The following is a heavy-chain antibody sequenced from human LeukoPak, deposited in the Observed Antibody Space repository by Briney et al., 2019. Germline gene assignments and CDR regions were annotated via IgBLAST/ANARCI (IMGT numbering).Heavy chain of an antibody. D-gene: IGHD5-12*01. CDR1: GYTFTSYY. V-gene: IGHV1-46*03. CDR2: INPSGGST. J-gene: IGHJ4*02. Sequence: GASVKVSCKASGYTFTSYYMHWVRQAPRQGVEWMGIINPSGGSTSYAQKFQGRVTLTRDTSTSTVYMKLSSLRSEDTAVYYCATRGYSGYGIFDYWGQGTLVTVSS. CDR3: ATRGYSGYGIFDY.